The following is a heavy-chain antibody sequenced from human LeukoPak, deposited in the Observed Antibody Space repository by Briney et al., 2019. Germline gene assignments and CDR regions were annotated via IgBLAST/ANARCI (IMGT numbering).Heavy chain of an antibody. CDR1: GFTFDEYA. CDR3: AKDLTSVYDAFNI. V-gene: IGHV3-43*02. J-gene: IGHJ3*02. CDR2: ISGDCVRI. Sequence: GGSLSLSCAPSGFTFDEYATHCARHAPRGGLEGVSLISGDCVRIFYRDRVKGRFTIYRDNSKNSLYLQMNSVRTEDTALYYCAKDLTSVYDAFNIWGQGTMVSVCS.